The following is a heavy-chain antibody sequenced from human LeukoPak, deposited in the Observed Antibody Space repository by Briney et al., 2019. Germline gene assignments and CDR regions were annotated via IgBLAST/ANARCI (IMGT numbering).Heavy chain of an antibody. CDR1: GFTFRSYD. D-gene: IGHD2-8*01. CDR3: TRGRGPDEINGLDI. J-gene: IGHJ3*02. CDR2: IYIASDT. V-gene: IGHV3-13*01. Sequence: GGSLRLSCAASGFTFRSYDMHWVRQGIGKGLEWVSAIYIASDTYYPDSVKGRFTISRENAKNSLYLQMNNLRAGDTAVYYCTRGRGPDEINGLDIWGQGTMVTVSS.